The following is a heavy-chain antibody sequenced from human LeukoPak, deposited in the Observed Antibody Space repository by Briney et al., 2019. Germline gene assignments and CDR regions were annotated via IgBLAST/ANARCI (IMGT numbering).Heavy chain of an antibody. CDR3: AHRPYDSSGYYSGDAFDI. Sequence: GSGPTLVNPTQTLTLTCTFSGFSLSTSGVGVGWIRQPPGKALEWLALIYWNDDKRYSPSLKSRLTITKDTSKNQVVLTMTNMDPVDTATYYCAHRPYDSSGYYSGDAFDIWGQGTMVTVSS. CDR2: IYWNDDK. J-gene: IGHJ3*02. D-gene: IGHD3-22*01. V-gene: IGHV2-5*01. CDR1: GFSLSTSGVG.